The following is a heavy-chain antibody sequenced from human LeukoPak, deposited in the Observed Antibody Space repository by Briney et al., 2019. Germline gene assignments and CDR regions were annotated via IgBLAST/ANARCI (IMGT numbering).Heavy chain of an antibody. CDR1: GGSFSGYY. V-gene: IGHV4-34*01. J-gene: IGHJ4*02. Sequence: SETLSLTCAVYGGSFSGYYWSWIRQPPGKGLEWIGEINHSGSTNYNPSLKSRVTISVDTSKNQFSLKLSSVTAADTAVYYCARERSVRFGELSRSNKLPTRPVFDYWGQGTLVTVSS. D-gene: IGHD3-10*01. CDR3: ARERSVRFGELSRSNKLPTRPVFDY. CDR2: INHSGST.